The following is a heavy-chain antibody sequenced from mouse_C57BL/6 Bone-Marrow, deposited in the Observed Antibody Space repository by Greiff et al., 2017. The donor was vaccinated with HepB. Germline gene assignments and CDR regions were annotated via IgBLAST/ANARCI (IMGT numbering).Heavy chain of an antibody. D-gene: IGHD1-1*01. CDR1: GFTFSSYG. V-gene: IGHV5-6*02. J-gene: IGHJ2*01. CDR3: AKHSHYGSSH. Sequence: EVKLVESGGDLVKPGGSLKLSCAASGFTFSSYGMSWVRQTPDKRLEWVATISSGGSYTYYPDSVKGRFPISRDNAKNTLYLQMSSLKSEDTAMYDCAKHSHYGSSHWGQGTTLTVSS. CDR2: ISSGGSYT.